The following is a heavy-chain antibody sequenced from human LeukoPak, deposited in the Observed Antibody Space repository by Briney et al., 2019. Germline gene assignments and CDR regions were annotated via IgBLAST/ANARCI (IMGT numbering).Heavy chain of an antibody. CDR3: AKDKSIQLWGIFDY. Sequence: GGSLRLSCAASGFTFSSYGMHWVRQAPGKGLEWVAVISYDGSNKYYADSVKGRFTISRDNSKNTLYLQMNSLRAEDTAVYYCAKDKSIQLWGIFDYWGQGTLVTVSS. V-gene: IGHV3-30*18. D-gene: IGHD5-18*01. J-gene: IGHJ4*02. CDR1: GFTFSSYG. CDR2: ISYDGSNK.